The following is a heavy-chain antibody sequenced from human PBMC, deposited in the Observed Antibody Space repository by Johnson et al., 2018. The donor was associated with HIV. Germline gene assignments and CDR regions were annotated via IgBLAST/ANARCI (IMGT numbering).Heavy chain of an antibody. D-gene: IGHD6-13*01. Sequence: QVQLVESGGGVVQPGRSLRLSCVASGFTFSDHYMSWVRQAPGKGLEWVSQISSSGGIRYYADSVKGRFPISRDNSKNTLYLQMNSLRAEDTAVYFCARAASQQQLKVPFDIWGQGTMVTVSS. CDR3: ARAASQQQLKVPFDI. V-gene: IGHV3-11*04. J-gene: IGHJ3*02. CDR2: ISSSGGIR. CDR1: GFTFSDHY.